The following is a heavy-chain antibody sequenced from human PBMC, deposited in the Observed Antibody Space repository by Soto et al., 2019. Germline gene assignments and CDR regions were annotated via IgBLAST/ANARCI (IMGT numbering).Heavy chain of an antibody. Sequence: SETLSLTCAVSGGSINSAGYSWTWIRQPPGGGLEWIGHIYYTGSTSYNPSLGSRIAISLDTSRNQFSLKVNYVYAADTAVYYCARDRSKSTEFFDSWRQGTMV. J-gene: IGHJ4*02. V-gene: IGHV4-30-4*01. CDR2: IYYTGST. CDR1: GGSINSAGYS. CDR3: ARDRSKSTEFFDS.